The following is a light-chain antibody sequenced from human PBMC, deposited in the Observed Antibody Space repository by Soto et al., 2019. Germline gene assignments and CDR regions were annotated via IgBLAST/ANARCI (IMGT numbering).Light chain of an antibody. V-gene: IGLV1-44*01. J-gene: IGLJ2*01. CDR3: AAWDDSLNGVI. CDR2: GNN. Sequence: QSVLTQPPSASWTPGQRVAISCSGSNSNIGSNTVHWYQQLPGTAPKLLIYGNNVRPSGVPDRFSGSKSGTSASLAISGLQAEDEADYYCAAWDDSLNGVIFGGGTKLTVL. CDR1: NSNIGSNT.